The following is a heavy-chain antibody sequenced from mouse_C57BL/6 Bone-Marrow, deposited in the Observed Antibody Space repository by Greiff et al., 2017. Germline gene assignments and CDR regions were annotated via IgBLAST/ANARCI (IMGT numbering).Heavy chain of an antibody. Sequence: EVKLQESGGGLVQPGGSLSLSCAASGFTFTDYYMRWVRQPPGKALEWLGFIRNKANGYTTEYSASVKGRFTISRDNSQSSLYIQMNALRAEDSATYYCARPLHYAPAGFAYWGQGTLVTVSA. V-gene: IGHV7-3*01. CDR2: IRNKANGYTT. CDR3: ARPLHYAPAGFAY. CDR1: GFTFTDYY. D-gene: IGHD1-1*02. J-gene: IGHJ3*01.